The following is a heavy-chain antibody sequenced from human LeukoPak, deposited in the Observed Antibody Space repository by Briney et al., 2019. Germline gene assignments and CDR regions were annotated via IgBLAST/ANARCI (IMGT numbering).Heavy chain of an antibody. J-gene: IGHJ5*02. CDR3: ARPYLRGTVVNNWFDP. CDR2: IYYSGST. D-gene: IGHD4-23*01. V-gene: IGHV4-39*01. CDR1: GGSISSSSYY. Sequence: PSETLSLTCTVSGGSISSSSYYWGWIRQPPGKGLEWIGYIYYSGSTYYNPSLKSRVTISVDTSKNQFSLKLSSVTAADTAVYYCARPYLRGTVVNNWFDPWGQGTLVTVSS.